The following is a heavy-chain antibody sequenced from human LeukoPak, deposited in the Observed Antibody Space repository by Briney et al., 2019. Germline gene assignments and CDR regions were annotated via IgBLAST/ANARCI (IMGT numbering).Heavy chain of an antibody. J-gene: IGHJ3*02. D-gene: IGHD6-19*01. Sequence: GASVKVSCKASGYTFTSYYMHWVRQAPGQGLEWMGIINPSGGSTSYAQKFQGRVTTTRDTSTSTVYMELSSLRSEDTAVYYCARVRSSGWYGDAFDIWGQGTMVTVSS. CDR3: ARVRSSGWYGDAFDI. CDR1: GYTFTSYY. CDR2: INPSGGST. V-gene: IGHV1-46*01.